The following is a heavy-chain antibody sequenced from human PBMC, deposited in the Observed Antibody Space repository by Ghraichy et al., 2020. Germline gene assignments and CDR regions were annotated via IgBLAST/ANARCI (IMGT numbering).Heavy chain of an antibody. Sequence: SETLSLTCTVSGGFISSYYWSWIRQPPGKGLEWIGYIYYSGSTNYNPPLKSRVTISVDTSKNQFSLKLSSVTAADTAVYYCARVAGHINPFDYWGQGTLVTVSS. V-gene: IGHV4-59*01. J-gene: IGHJ4*02. CDR2: IYYSGST. CDR3: ARVAGHINPFDY. D-gene: IGHD6-19*01. CDR1: GGFISSYY.